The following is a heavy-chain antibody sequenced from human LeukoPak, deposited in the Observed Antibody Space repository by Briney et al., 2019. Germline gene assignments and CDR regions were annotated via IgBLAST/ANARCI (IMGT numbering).Heavy chain of an antibody. V-gene: IGHV4-38-2*01. D-gene: IGHD3-10*01. CDR1: GYSISSGYY. J-gene: IGHJ4*02. CDR2: IYHSGST. CDR3: ARHPLNYYGSGSYLDY. Sequence: PSETLSLTCAVSGYSISSGYYWGWIRQPPGKGLEWIGSIYHSGSTYYNPSLKSRVTISVDTSKNQFSLKLSSVTAADTAVSYCARHPLNYYGSGSYLDYWGQGTLVTVSS.